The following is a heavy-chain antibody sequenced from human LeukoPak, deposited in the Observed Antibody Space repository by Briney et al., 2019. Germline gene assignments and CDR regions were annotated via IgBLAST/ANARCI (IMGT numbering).Heavy chain of an antibody. CDR1: GYTLTELS. CDR2: FDPEDGET. CDR3: ATDDHYGSGSYLFDY. Sequence: ASVKVSCKVSGYTLTELSMHWVRQAPGKGLEWMGGFDPEDGETIYAQKFQGRVTMTEDTSTDTAYMELSSLRSEDTAVYYCATDDHYGSGSYLFDYWGQGTLVTVFS. J-gene: IGHJ4*02. V-gene: IGHV1-24*01. D-gene: IGHD3-10*01.